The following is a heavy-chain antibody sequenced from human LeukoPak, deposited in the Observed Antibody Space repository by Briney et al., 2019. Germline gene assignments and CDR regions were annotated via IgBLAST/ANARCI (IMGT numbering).Heavy chain of an antibody. Sequence: GGSLRLSCAASGFTFSSCAMHWVRQAPGKGLEWVALIWYDGSNKYYADSVKGRFTISRDNAKNTLYLQMNSLRAEDTAVYYCARGRHSGYDKIFDYWGQGTLVTVSS. J-gene: IGHJ4*02. D-gene: IGHD5-12*01. CDR3: ARGRHSGYDKIFDY. V-gene: IGHV3-30*02. CDR2: IWYDGSNK. CDR1: GFTFSSCA.